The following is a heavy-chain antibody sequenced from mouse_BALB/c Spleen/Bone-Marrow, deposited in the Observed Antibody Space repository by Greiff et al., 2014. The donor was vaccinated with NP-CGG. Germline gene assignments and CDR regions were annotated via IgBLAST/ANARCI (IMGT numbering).Heavy chain of an antibody. D-gene: IGHD4-1*01. CDR2: ISSGSSPI. J-gene: IGHJ2*01. CDR1: GFTFSSFG. Sequence: DVHLVESGGGLVQPGGSRKLSCAASGFTFSSFGMHWVRQAPEKGLEWVAYISSGSSPIFYADTVRSRFTISRDNPKNTLFLLMSSIRSGDTAIYYCTRGGNWEDFDYWGQGTTLTVSS. V-gene: IGHV5-17*02. CDR3: TRGGNWEDFDY.